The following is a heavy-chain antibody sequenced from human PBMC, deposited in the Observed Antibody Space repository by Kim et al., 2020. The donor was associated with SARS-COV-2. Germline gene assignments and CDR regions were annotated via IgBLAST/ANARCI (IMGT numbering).Heavy chain of an antibody. CDR2: N. CDR3: ARQSVEMATI. V-gene: IGHV5-51*01. J-gene: IGHJ4*02. D-gene: IGHD5-12*01. Sequence: NSYSPSFQGQVTISADKSISTAYLQWSSLKASDTAMYYCARQSVEMATIWGQGTLVTVSS.